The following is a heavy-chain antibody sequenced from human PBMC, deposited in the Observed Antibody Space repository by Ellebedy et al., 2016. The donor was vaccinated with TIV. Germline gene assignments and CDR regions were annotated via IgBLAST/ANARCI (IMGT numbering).Heavy chain of an antibody. CDR3: AKDIGPNHYYGSGSL. V-gene: IGHV3-23*01. Sequence: GESLKISXAASGFTFSSYAMSWVRQAPGKGLEWVSAISGSGGSTYYADSVKGRFTISRDNAKNSLYLQMNSLRAEDTALYYCAKDIGPNHYYGSGSLWGQGTLVTVSS. CDR1: GFTFSSYA. D-gene: IGHD3-10*01. CDR2: ISGSGGST. J-gene: IGHJ4*02.